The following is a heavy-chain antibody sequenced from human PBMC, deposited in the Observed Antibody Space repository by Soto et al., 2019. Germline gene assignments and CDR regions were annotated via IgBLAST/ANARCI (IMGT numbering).Heavy chain of an antibody. CDR1: GFTFSSYA. Sequence: GGSLRLSCAASGFTFSSYAMSWVRQAPGKGLEWVSAISGSGGSTYYADSVKGWFSISRDNSKNTLYLQMNSLRAEDTAVYYWAKSNYYGSGSYYRKSYYYYMDVWGKGTTVTVSS. D-gene: IGHD3-10*01. J-gene: IGHJ6*03. CDR3: AKSNYYGSGSYYRKSYYYYMDV. CDR2: ISGSGGST. V-gene: IGHV3-23*01.